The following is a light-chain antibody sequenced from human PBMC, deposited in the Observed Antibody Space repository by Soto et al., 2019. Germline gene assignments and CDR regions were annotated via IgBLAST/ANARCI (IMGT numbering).Light chain of an antibody. V-gene: IGKV3-20*01. CDR3: QQYGSSPGT. J-gene: IGKJ1*01. CDR1: Y. Sequence: YLAWYQQKPGQAPRLLIYGASNRATGIPDRFSGSGSGTDFTLTISRLEPEDFAVYYCQQYGSSPGTFGQGTKVDIK. CDR2: GAS.